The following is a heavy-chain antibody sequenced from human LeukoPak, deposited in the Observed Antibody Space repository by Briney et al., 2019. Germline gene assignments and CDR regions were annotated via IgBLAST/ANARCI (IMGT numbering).Heavy chain of an antibody. J-gene: IGHJ6*03. CDR3: ARVLGDFGVGEYYYYYMDV. V-gene: IGHV1-69*01. Sequence: ASVKVSCKASGGTFSSYAISWVRQAPGQGLEWMGGIIPIFGTANYAQKFQGRVTITADESTSTAYMELSSLRSEDTAVYYCARVLGDFGVGEYYYYYMDVWGKGTTVTVSS. CDR2: IIPIFGTA. D-gene: IGHD3-3*01. CDR1: GGTFSSYA.